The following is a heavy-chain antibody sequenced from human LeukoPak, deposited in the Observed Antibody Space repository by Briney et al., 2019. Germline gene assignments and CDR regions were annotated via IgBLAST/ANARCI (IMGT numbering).Heavy chain of an antibody. J-gene: IGHJ4*02. D-gene: IGHD5-18*01. V-gene: IGHV3-74*01. Sequence: GGSLRLSCAASGFTFSNYNMNWVRQAPGKGLVWVSRINSDGSSTSYADSVKGRFTISRDNAKNTLYLQMNSLRAEDTAVYCCARSGYSYGFPKFDYWCQGTLVTVSS. CDR1: GFTFSNYN. CDR2: INSDGSST. CDR3: ARSGYSYGFPKFDY.